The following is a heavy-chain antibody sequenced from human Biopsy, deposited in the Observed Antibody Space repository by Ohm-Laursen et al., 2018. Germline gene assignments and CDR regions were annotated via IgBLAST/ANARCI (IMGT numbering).Heavy chain of an antibody. Sequence: SSVKVSCKASGDTFSNYGVNWVRQAPGQGLEWMGGNIPILGTGNYAQKFQDRVTVAADTSTSTATMELRSLRSDDTAVYYCATELTGYFHHWGQGTLVIVSS. CDR2: NIPILGTG. V-gene: IGHV1-69*06. CDR3: ATELTGYFHH. J-gene: IGHJ1*01. CDR1: GDTFSNYG. D-gene: IGHD3-9*01.